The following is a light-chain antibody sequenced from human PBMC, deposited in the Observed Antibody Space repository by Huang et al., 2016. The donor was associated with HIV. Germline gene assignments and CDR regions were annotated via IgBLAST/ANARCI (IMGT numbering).Light chain of an antibody. Sequence: EVLMTQSPATLSESPGGRVTISCWASQSVRDNLAWFQQKPGKAPRLLLHGSSTRATGVPARFSGSGSGTGFTLTITSLQSEDYAVYYCQQYYTWPRTFGQGTRVE. CDR2: GSS. CDR1: QSVRDN. CDR3: QQYYTWPRT. J-gene: IGKJ1*01. V-gene: IGKV3-15*01.